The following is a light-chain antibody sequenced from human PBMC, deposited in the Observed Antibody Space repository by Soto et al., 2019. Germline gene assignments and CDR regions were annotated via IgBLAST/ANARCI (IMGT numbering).Light chain of an antibody. J-gene: IGKJ1*01. Sequence: EIVLTQSPGSVSLSPGERVTLSCRASQSVSSAFFAWYQQTPGQPPRLLISGASHRATGIPDRFSGSGSGTDFPLTISRLEPEDFAVYYCQQYDSSVTFGQGTKVEIK. CDR2: GAS. CDR1: QSVSSAF. V-gene: IGKV3-20*01. CDR3: QQYDSSVT.